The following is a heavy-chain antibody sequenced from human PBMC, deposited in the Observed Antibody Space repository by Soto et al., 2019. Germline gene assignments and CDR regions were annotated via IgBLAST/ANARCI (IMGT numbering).Heavy chain of an antibody. CDR1: GSSFSSYG. CDR2: MWYDGVNK. CDR3: ARDATPFSSSRESWFDP. V-gene: IGHV3-33*01. Sequence: QVQLVESGGGVVQPGRSLRLSCAASGSSFSSYGMHWLRQPPGKGLEWVAVMWYDGVNKDYADSVKGRFTVSRDNSKKTVHLQMSSLGVEDTAVYYCARDATPFSSSRESWFDPWGQGTLVTVSS. J-gene: IGHJ5*02. D-gene: IGHD2-2*01.